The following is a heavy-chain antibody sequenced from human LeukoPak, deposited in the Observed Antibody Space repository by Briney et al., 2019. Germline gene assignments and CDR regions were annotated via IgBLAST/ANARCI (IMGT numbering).Heavy chain of an antibody. CDR1: GGSISNYY. V-gene: IGHV4-59*01. CDR2: IYSSGHT. D-gene: IGHD1-1*01. J-gene: IGHJ4*02. Sequence: SETLSLTCTVSGGSISNYYWSWIRQPPGKGLEWIGYIYSSGHTNYNPSLKSRVTISVDTSKNQFSLKLSSVTAADTAVYYCARVGDWNDLVYWGQGTLVTVSS. CDR3: ARVGDWNDLVY.